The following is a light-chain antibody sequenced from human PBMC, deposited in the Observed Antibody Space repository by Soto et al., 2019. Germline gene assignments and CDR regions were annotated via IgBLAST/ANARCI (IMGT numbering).Light chain of an antibody. CDR3: QQYYSTPS. J-gene: IGKJ3*01. V-gene: IGKV4-1*01. Sequence: DIVMTQSPDSLAVSLGERATINCKSSQSVLYSSNNKNYLAWYQQKPGQPPKLLIYWVSTRESGVPDRFSGSGSGTDFTLTISSLQAEAVAVYYCQQYYSTPSFGPGTKVDIK. CDR1: QSVLYSSNNKNY. CDR2: WVS.